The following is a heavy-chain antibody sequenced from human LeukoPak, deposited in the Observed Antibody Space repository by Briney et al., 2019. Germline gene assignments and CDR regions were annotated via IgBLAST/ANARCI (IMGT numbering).Heavy chain of an antibody. V-gene: IGHV4-34*01. CDR3: ARDRAYSSGWSSPAYFDY. CDR1: GGSFSGYY. D-gene: IGHD6-19*01. J-gene: IGHJ4*02. Sequence: SETLSLTCAVYGGSFSGYYWNWIRQPPGKGLEWIGEIYHSGSTNYNPPLKSRVTISVDKSKNQFSLKLSSVTAADTAVYYCARDRAYSSGWSSPAYFDYWGQGTLVTVSS. CDR2: IYHSGST.